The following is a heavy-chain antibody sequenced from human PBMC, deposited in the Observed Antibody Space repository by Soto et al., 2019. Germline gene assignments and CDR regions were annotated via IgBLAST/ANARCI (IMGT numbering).Heavy chain of an antibody. CDR2: IWYDGGNK. J-gene: IGHJ4*02. CDR1: GFTFSSYG. Sequence: GGSLRLSCEASGFTFSSYGMHWVRQAPGKGLEWVAVIWYDGGNKYYADSVKGRFTISRDNSKNTLYLQMNSLRAEDTAVYYCARASYDSSGYYYVPTAFDYWGQGTLVTVSS. D-gene: IGHD3-22*01. CDR3: ARASYDSSGYYYVPTAFDY. V-gene: IGHV3-33*01.